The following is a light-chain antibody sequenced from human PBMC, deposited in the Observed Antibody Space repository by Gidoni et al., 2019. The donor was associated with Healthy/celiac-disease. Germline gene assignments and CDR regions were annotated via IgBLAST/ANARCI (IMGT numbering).Light chain of an antibody. CDR2: GAS. CDR1: QCASSSY. J-gene: IGKJ1*01. V-gene: IGKV3-20*01. CDR3: QQYGSSPPRT. Sequence: IVLTQSPGTLSLSPGERATLSCRASQCASSSYLAWYQQKPGQAPRLLIYGASSRATGIPDRFSGSGSGTDFTLTISRLEPEDFAVYYCQQYGSSPPRTFGQGTKVEIK.